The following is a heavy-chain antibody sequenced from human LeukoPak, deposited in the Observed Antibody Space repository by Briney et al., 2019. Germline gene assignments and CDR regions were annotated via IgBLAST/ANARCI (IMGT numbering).Heavy chain of an antibody. CDR3: ASIIRGSYFDY. D-gene: IGHD1-26*01. Sequence: SETLSLTCAVYGGSFSGYYWSWIRQPPGKGLEWIGEINHSGSTNYTPSLKSRVTISVDTSKNQFSLKLSSVTAANTAVYYCASIIRGSYFDYWGQGTLVTVSS. V-gene: IGHV4-34*01. J-gene: IGHJ4*02. CDR2: INHSGST. CDR1: GGSFSGYY.